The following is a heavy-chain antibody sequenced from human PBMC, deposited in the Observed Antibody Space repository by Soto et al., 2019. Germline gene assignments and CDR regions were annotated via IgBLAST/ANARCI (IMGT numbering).Heavy chain of an antibody. Sequence: QVQLQQWGAGLLKPSETLSLTCAVYGGSFSDYHWSWIRQTPGKGLEWIGEINHSGSTNYNPSLKSRVTISVDTSKNQFSLKLTSVTAADTAVYYCARLAYNWNSLDWGQGTLVSVSS. V-gene: IGHV4-34*01. D-gene: IGHD1-7*01. CDR2: INHSGST. CDR3: ARLAYNWNSLD. CDR1: GGSFSDYH. J-gene: IGHJ4*02.